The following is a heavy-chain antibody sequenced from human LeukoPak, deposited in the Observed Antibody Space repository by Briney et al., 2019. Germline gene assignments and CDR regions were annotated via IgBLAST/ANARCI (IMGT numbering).Heavy chain of an antibody. CDR1: SGSFSVYY. Sequence: SETLSLTCAVYSGSFSVYYWSWIRQPPGKGLEWIGEINHSGSTNYNPSLKSRVTISVDTSKNQFSLKLSSVPAADTAVYYCAGPADCSSTSCEGGDYWGQGTLVTVSS. CDR2: INHSGST. J-gene: IGHJ4*02. CDR3: AGPADCSSTSCEGGDY. V-gene: IGHV4-34*01. D-gene: IGHD2-2*01.